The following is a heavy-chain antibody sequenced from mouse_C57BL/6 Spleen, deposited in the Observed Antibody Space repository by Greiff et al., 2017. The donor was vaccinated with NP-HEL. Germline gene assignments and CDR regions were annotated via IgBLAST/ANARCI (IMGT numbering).Heavy chain of an antibody. Sequence: EVKLMESGPGLVKPSQSLSLTCSVTGYSITSGYYWNWIRQFPGNKLEWMGYISYDGSNNYNPSLKNRISITRDTSKNQFFLKLNSVTTEDTATYYCARMNDALCGGQGTLVTVSA. CDR1: GYSITSGYY. V-gene: IGHV3-6*01. D-gene: IGHD2-3*01. CDR3: ARMNDALC. J-gene: IGHJ3*01. CDR2: ISYDGSN.